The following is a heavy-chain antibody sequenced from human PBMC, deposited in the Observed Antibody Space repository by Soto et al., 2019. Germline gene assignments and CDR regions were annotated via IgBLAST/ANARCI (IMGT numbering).Heavy chain of an antibody. CDR2: ISASGGTT. Sequence: EVQLLESGGGLVQPGGSLRISCLASGFTFSRNAMSWVRQAPGKGLEWVSAISASGGTTYSADSVKGRFAVSRDNSNNTLYLQMDSLSAEDTAVYYCAKQRADFGSGSVTFYLDNWGQGSLVTVSS. J-gene: IGHJ4*02. V-gene: IGHV3-23*01. CDR1: GFTFSRNA. D-gene: IGHD3-10*01. CDR3: AKQRADFGSGSVTFYLDN.